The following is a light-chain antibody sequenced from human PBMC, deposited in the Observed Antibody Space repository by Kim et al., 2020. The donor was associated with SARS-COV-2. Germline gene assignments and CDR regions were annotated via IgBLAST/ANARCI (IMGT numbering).Light chain of an antibody. J-gene: IGLJ2*01. V-gene: IGLV1-40*01. Sequence: PGQGVTISCTGSSSNIGAGYDVHWYQQLPGTAPKLLIYGNSNRPSGVPDRFSGSKSGTSASLAITGLQAEDEADYYCQSYDSSLRVFGGGTKLTVL. CDR3: QSYDSSLRV. CDR2: GNS. CDR1: SSNIGAGYD.